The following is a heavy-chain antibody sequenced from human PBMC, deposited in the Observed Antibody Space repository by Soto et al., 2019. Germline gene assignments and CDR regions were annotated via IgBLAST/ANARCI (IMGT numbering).Heavy chain of an antibody. CDR3: AXAERIFALTLTRNSLDP. D-gene: IGHD3-3*01. Sequence: ASVKVSCKASGYTFTDYYIHWVRQAPGQGLEWMGSINPNSGGTTFAQKFEGRVSMTRDTSISTAYMEVSRLRSDDTAVYYCAXAERIFALTLTRNSLDPWGQGTLVTVSS. V-gene: IGHV1-2*02. CDR2: INPNSGGT. CDR1: GYTFTDYY. J-gene: IGHJ5*02.